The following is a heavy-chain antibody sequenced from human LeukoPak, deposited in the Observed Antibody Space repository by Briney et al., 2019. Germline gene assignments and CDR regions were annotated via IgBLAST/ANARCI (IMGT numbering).Heavy chain of an antibody. CDR1: GGSFSGYY. J-gene: IGHJ4*02. CDR2: INHSGST. D-gene: IGHD6-19*01. V-gene: IGHV4-34*01. CDR3: ARRRPRMYSSGYYFDY. Sequence: SETLSLTCAVYGGSFSGYYWSWIRQPPGKGLEWIGEINHSGSTNYNPSLKSRVTISVDTSKNQFSLKLSSVTAADTAVYYCARRRPRMYSSGYYFDYWGQGTLVTVSS.